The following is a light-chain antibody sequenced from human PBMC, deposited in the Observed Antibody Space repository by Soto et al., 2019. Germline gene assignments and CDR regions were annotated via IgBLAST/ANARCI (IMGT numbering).Light chain of an antibody. CDR2: DNN. Sequence: QPVLTQPPSVSGAPGQRVTISCTGSSSNIGAGYDVHWYQQLPVTAPKVLIYDNNNRPSGVPDRFSGSKSGTSASLAITGLQAEDEADYYCHSYDVSLSGPVFGGGTKLTVL. CDR3: HSYDVSLSGPV. J-gene: IGLJ2*01. CDR1: SSNIGAGYD. V-gene: IGLV1-40*01.